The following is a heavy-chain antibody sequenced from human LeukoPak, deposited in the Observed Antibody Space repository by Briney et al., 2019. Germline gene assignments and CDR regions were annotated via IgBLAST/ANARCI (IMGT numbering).Heavy chain of an antibody. Sequence: PGGSLRLSCAASGFILNNYYMHWVRQAPGKGLEWVASIQHGGGNQYYVDSVKGRFTISRDNSKNTLYLQMNSLRTEDTAVYYCAKREAVAAMSDFDYWGQGTLATVSS. V-gene: IGHV3-30*02. CDR2: IQHGGGNQ. CDR1: GFILNNYY. J-gene: IGHJ4*02. CDR3: AKREAVAAMSDFDY. D-gene: IGHD6-19*01.